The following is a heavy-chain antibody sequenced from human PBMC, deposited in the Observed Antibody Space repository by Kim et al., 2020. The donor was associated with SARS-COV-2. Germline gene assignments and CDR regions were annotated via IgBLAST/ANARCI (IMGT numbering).Heavy chain of an antibody. D-gene: IGHD3-22*01. V-gene: IGHV4-38-2*02. CDR1: GYSISSGYY. CDR2: IYHSGST. CDR3: ARPMYYYDSSGYYLEDFQH. J-gene: IGHJ1*01. Sequence: SETLSLTCTVSGYSISSGYYWGWIRQPPGKGLEWIGSIYHSGSTYYNPSLKSRVTISVDTSKNQFSLKLSSVTAADTAVYYYARPMYYYDSSGYYLEDFQHWGRGILVRVSS.